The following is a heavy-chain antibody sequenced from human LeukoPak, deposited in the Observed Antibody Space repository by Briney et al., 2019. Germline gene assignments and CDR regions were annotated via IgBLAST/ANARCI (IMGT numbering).Heavy chain of an antibody. J-gene: IGHJ6*02. Sequence: GGSLRLSCAASGFTFSSYAMSWVRQAPGKGLEWVSAISGSGGSTYYADSAKGRFTISRDNSKNTLYLQMNSLRAEDTAVYYCAKARPGVGPYYYYGMDVWGQGTTVTVSS. CDR2: ISGSGGST. CDR1: GFTFSSYA. V-gene: IGHV3-23*01. D-gene: IGHD7-27*01. CDR3: AKARPGVGPYYYYGMDV.